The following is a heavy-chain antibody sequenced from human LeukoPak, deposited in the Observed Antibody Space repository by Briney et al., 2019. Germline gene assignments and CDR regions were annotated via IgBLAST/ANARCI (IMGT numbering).Heavy chain of an antibody. CDR3: ARRRYIRGPDVVNPFDY. CDR2: IYYSGVS. J-gene: IGHJ4*02. V-gene: IGHV4-39*01. CDR1: GGSIISSSFW. Sequence: SETLSLTCTVSGGSIISSSFWWGWIRQPPGKGLEWIGSIYYSGVSYYNTSLKSRVTISVDTSKNQFSLKLSSVTAADAAVYYCARRRYIRGPDVVNPFDYWGQGTLVTVSS. D-gene: IGHD1-1*01.